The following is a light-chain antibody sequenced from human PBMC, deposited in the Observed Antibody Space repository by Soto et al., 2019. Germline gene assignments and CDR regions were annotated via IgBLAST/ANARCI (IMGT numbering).Light chain of an antibody. CDR1: SSNIGAGHD. Sequence: QSVLTQSPSVSGAPGQRVTISCTGSSSNIGAGHDVHWYQQLPGTAPKLLIYGNTNRPSGVPDRFSGSKSGTSASLAITGLRAEDEADYYCQSYDSSLSGVVFGGGTKLTVL. V-gene: IGLV1-40*01. J-gene: IGLJ2*01. CDR3: QSYDSSLSGVV. CDR2: GNT.